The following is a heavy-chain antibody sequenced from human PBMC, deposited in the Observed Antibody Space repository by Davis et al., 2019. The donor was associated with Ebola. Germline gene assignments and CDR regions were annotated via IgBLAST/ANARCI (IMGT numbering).Heavy chain of an antibody. Sequence: PGGSLRLSCAVSGYSISSGYYWSWIRQPAGKGLEWIGRIYTSGSTNYNPSLKSRVTMSVDTSKNQFSLKLSSVTAADTAVYYCARGDIVVVVAAAQRGNWFDPWGQGTLVTVSS. CDR2: IYTSGST. CDR1: GYSISSGYY. V-gene: IGHV4-4*07. J-gene: IGHJ5*02. D-gene: IGHD2-15*01. CDR3: ARGDIVVVVAAAQRGNWFDP.